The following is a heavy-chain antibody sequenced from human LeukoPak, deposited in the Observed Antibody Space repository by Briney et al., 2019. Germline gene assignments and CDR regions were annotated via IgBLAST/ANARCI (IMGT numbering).Heavy chain of an antibody. V-gene: IGHV4-59*08. CDR2: IYYSGST. CDR3: ARQPLCGYDTNYNWFDT. D-gene: IGHD5-12*01. CDR1: GGSISTYY. Sequence: NTSEALSLTCSVSGGSISTYYWSWIRQPPGKGLEGIGYIYYSGSTNYNPPLKSRATISVDTSNNQFSLQLSSVTATHTAIYYCARQPLCGYDTNYNWFDTWVQGSLASVSS. J-gene: IGHJ5*02.